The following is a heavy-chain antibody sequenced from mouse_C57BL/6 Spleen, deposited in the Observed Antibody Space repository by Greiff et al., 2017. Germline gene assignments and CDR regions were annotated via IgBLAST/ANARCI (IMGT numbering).Heavy chain of an antibody. CDR2: IRNKANGYTT. CDR1: GFTFTDYY. V-gene: IGHV7-3*01. J-gene: IGHJ4*01. Sequence: EVQRVESGGGLVQPGGSLSLSCAASGFTFTDYYMSWVRQPPGKALEWLGFIRNKANGYTTEYSASVKGRFTISRDNSQSILYLQMNALRAEDSATYYCARYGNFMDYWGQGTSVTVSS. CDR3: ARYGNFMDY.